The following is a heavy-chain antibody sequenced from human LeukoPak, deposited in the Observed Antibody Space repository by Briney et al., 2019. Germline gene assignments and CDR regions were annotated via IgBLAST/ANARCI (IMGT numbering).Heavy chain of an antibody. V-gene: IGHV3-53*01. CDR1: GFTVSTNY. CDR3: ARDVAEDYYYYYKDV. J-gene: IGHJ6*03. CDR2: IYSGGST. Sequence: GGSLRLSCAASGFTVSTNYMSWVRQAPGKGLEWVSLIYSGGSTYYADPVKGRFTISRDNSKNTLYLQMNSLKAKDTAVYYCARDVAEDYYYYYKDVWGKGTTVTVSS.